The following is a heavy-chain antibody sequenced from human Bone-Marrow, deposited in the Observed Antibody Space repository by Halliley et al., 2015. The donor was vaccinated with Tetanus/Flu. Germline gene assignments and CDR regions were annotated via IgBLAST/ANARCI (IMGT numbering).Heavy chain of an antibody. CDR2: YHRGST. J-gene: IGHJ3*01. V-gene: IGHV4-4*02. D-gene: IGHD3-22*01. Sequence: YHRGSTHYNPSLTSRVPISVDEPKNQFSLNLNSVTAADTAVYYCATSSYHYDRSIYPDAFDFWGQGTMVTVSS. CDR3: ATSSYHYDRSIYPDAFDF.